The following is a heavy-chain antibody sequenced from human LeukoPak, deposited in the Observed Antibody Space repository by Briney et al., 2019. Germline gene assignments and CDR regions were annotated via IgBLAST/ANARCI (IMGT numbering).Heavy chain of an antibody. J-gene: IGHJ4*02. Sequence: GGSLRLSCAASGFTFSNAWMSWVRQAPGKGLEWVGRIKSKTDGGTTDYAAPVKGRLTISRDDSKNTLYLQMNSLRAEDTAVYYCAREGSSGYFDYWGQGTLVTVSS. CDR2: IKSKTDGGTT. CDR1: GFTFSNAW. D-gene: IGHD6-6*01. CDR3: AREGSSGYFDY. V-gene: IGHV3-15*01.